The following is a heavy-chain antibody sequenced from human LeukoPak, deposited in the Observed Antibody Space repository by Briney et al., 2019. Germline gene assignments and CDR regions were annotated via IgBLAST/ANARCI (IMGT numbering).Heavy chain of an antibody. CDR1: GYTFTGYY. Sequence: GASVKVSCKASGYTFTGYYMHWVRQAPGQGLEWMGWISAYNGNTNYAQKLQGRVTMTTDTSTSAAYMELRSLRSDDTAVYYCARNMDTTYDYYYMDVWGKGTTVTVSS. D-gene: IGHD5-18*01. CDR2: ISAYNGNT. V-gene: IGHV1-18*04. CDR3: ARNMDTTYDYYYMDV. J-gene: IGHJ6*03.